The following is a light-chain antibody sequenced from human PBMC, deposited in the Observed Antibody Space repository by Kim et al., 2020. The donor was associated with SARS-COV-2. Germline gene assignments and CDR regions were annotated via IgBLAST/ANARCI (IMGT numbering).Light chain of an antibody. J-gene: IGKJ2*01. CDR2: ATS. CDR3: QHYNSPMYT. V-gene: IGKV1-5*03. Sequence: SGSRGDRVTITCRASQSISTYLAWYQQKPGKAPKVLISATSTLESGVPSRFSGSGSGTEFTLTINSLQPDDFATYYCQHYNSPMYTFGQGTKLEI. CDR1: QSISTY.